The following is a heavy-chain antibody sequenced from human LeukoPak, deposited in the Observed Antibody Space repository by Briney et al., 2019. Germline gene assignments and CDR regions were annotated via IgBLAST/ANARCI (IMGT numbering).Heavy chain of an antibody. V-gene: IGHV5-51*01. Sequence: GESLKISCQGSGYRFTSYWIGWVRQMPGKGLEWMGIIYPGDSDTRYSPSFQGQVTISADKSISTAYLQWSSLKASDTAMYYCARPGYSGSYSSANLDYWGQGTLVTVSS. CDR1: GYRFTSYW. D-gene: IGHD1-26*01. CDR3: ARPGYSGSYSSANLDY. J-gene: IGHJ4*02. CDR2: IYPGDSDT.